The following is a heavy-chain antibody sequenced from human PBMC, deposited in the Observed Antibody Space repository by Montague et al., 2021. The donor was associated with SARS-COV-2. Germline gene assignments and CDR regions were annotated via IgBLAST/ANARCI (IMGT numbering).Heavy chain of an antibody. CDR1: GDSTSGPNCY. CDR3: ARHRNYGGHSLANWFHP. Sequence: SETLSLTCTVSGDSTSGPNCYWVWIRQAPGLGLDWIVTIYNSATTYYTPSLKVLLTISIDTSKNQFSLKLTSVTAADTAVYYCARHRNYGGHSLANWFHPWGQGTLVTVSS. J-gene: IGHJ5*02. V-gene: IGHV4-39*01. D-gene: IGHD4-23*01. CDR2: IYNSATT.